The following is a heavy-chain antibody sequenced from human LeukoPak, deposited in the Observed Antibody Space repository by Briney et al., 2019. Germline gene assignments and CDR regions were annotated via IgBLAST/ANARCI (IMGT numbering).Heavy chain of an antibody. J-gene: IGHJ4*02. Sequence: GGSLRLSCAASGFTFSTYAMSWVRQAPGKGLEWVSAISGSGGSGGSKYYADSVKGRFTISRDNSKNTLYLQMNSLRAEDTAVYYCAKDRLRIQLWTYDYWGQGTLVTVSS. CDR1: GFTFSTYA. CDR3: AKDRLRIQLWTYDY. D-gene: IGHD5-18*01. V-gene: IGHV3-23*01. CDR2: ISGSGGSGGSK.